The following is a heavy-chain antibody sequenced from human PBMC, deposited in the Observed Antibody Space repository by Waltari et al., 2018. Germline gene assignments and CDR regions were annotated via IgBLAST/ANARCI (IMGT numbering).Heavy chain of an antibody. Sequence: QVQLVQSGAEVKKPGASVKVSCKASGYTFTSYAMHWVRPAPGQRLEWMGWINAYNGNTNYAQKLQGRVTMTTDTSTSTAYMELRSLRSDDTAVYYCARGYDILTGYYVFDYWGQGTLVTVSS. CDR2: INAYNGNT. D-gene: IGHD3-9*01. V-gene: IGHV1-3*01. J-gene: IGHJ4*02. CDR1: GYTFTSYA. CDR3: ARGYDILTGYYVFDY.